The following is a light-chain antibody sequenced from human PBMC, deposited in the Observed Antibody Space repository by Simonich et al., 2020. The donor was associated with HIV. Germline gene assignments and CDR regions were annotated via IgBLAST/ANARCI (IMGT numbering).Light chain of an antibody. V-gene: IGKV2-28*01. J-gene: IGKJ3*01. CDR3: MQAVQRTFT. CDR2: LGS. CDR1: QSLLHSDGFHY. Sequence: DIVMTQSPLSLSVTPGEPASISCRSSQSLLHSDGFHYLDWYLQRPGQSPQLLIYLGSHRASGVPDRCSGSGSGTDFTLKISRVEAEDVGVYYCMQAVQRTFTFGPGTKVDIK.